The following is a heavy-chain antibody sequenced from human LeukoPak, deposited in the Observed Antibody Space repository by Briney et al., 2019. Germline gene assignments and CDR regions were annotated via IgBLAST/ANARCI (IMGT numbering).Heavy chain of an antibody. V-gene: IGHV1-18*04. D-gene: IGHD5-24*01. J-gene: IGHJ4*02. CDR1: GYTFTSYY. CDR3: ARDGRDGYNSH. Sequence: GASVKVSCKASGYTFTSYYMHWVRQAAGQGLEWMGWISAYNGNTNYAQKLQGRVTMNTDTSTSTAYMELRSLRSDDTAVYYCARDGRDGYNSHWGQGTLVTVSS. CDR2: ISAYNGNT.